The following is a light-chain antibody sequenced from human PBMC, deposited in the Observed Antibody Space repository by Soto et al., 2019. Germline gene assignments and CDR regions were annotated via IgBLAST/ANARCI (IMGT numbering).Light chain of an antibody. V-gene: IGKV3-20*01. CDR3: QQSYSTLLIT. CDR1: QSVSSSY. J-gene: IGKJ5*01. Sequence: LGTPGPVSLSLFPVRRASLPCRGSQSVSSSYLAWYQQKPGQAPRLLIYGASSRATGIPDRFSGSGSGTDFTLTISRLEPEDFATYYCQQSYSTLLITFGQGTRLEIK. CDR2: GAS.